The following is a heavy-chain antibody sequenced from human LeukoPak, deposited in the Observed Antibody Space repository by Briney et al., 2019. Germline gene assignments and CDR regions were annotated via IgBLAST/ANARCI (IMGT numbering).Heavy chain of an antibody. CDR3: AKDHDEYSSSWYFDY. CDR1: GFTVSSNY. Sequence: PGGSLRLSCAASGFTVSSNYMSWVRQAPGKGLEWVSVIYSGGSTYYADSVKGRFTISRDNSKNTLYLQMNSLRAEDTAVYYCAKDHDEYSSSWYFDYWGQGTLVTVSS. J-gene: IGHJ4*02. CDR2: IYSGGST. V-gene: IGHV3-53*05. D-gene: IGHD6-13*01.